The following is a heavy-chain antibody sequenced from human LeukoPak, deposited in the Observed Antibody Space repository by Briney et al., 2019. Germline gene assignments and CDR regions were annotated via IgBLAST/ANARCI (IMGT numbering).Heavy chain of an antibody. V-gene: IGHV4-39*01. CDR1: GGSISSSSYY. J-gene: IGHJ5*02. CDR3: ARHPAYYYDSSGYYFREPHNWFDP. CDR2: IYYGGST. Sequence: SETLSLTCTVSGGSISSSSYYWGWIRQPPGKGLEWIGSIYYGGSTYYNPSLKSRVTISVDTSKNQFSLKLSSVTAADTAVYYCARHPAYYYDSSGYYFREPHNWFDPWGQGTLVTVSS. D-gene: IGHD3-22*01.